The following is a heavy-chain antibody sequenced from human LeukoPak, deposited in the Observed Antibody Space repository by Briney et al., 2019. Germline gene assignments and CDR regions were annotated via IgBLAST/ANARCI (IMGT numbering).Heavy chain of an antibody. J-gene: IGHJ4*02. CDR2: ISSSGSTI. CDR3: ARALPRYSSSYDTRDY. D-gene: IGHD6-13*01. CDR1: GFTFSSYE. V-gene: IGHV3-48*03. Sequence: PGGSLRLSCAASGFTFSSYEMNWVRQAPGKGLEWVSYISSSGSTIYYADSVKGRFTISRDNAKNSLYLQMNSLRAEDTAVYYCARALPRYSSSYDTRDYWGQGTLVTVSS.